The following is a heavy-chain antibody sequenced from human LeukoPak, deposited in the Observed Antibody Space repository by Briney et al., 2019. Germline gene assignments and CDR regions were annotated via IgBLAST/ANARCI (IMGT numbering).Heavy chain of an antibody. CDR3: ARSYGGHSVCDAFDI. D-gene: IGHD4-23*01. CDR2: INHSGST. CDR1: GGSFSDYY. J-gene: IGHJ3*02. V-gene: IGHV4-34*01. Sequence: PSETLSLTCAVYGGSFSDYYWSWIRQPPGKGLEWIGEINHSGSTNYNPSLKSRVIISVDTSKNQFSLRLNSVTAADTAVYYCARSYGGHSVCDAFDIWGQGTMVTVSS.